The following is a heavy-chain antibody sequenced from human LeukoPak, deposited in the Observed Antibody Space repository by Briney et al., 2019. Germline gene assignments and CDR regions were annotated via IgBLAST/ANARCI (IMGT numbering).Heavy chain of an antibody. CDR1: GYTFTSYG. Sequence: ASVTVSCKASGYTFTSYGISWVRQAPGQGLEWMGWISAYNGNTNYAQKLQGRVTMTTDTSTSTAYMELRSLRSDDTAVYYCARDKRFLEWSNWFDPWGQGTLVTVSS. J-gene: IGHJ5*02. V-gene: IGHV1-18*01. D-gene: IGHD3-3*01. CDR2: ISAYNGNT. CDR3: ARDKRFLEWSNWFDP.